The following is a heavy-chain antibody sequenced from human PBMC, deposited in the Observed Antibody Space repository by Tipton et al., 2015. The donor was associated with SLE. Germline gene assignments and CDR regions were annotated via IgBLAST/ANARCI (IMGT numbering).Heavy chain of an antibody. D-gene: IGHD3-10*01. CDR1: GFTFSNYE. CDR2: ISHTGSTI. Sequence: SLRLSCAASGFTFSNYEMNWVRQAPGKGLEWVSYISHTGSTIYYADSVKGRFTISRDNSKNTLYLQMNSLRAEDTAVYYCARRVGSYYGMDVWGQGTTVTVSS. J-gene: IGHJ6*02. CDR3: ARRVGSYYGMDV. V-gene: IGHV3-48*03.